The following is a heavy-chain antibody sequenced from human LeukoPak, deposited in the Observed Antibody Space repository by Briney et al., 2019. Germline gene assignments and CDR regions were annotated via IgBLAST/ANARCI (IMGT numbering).Heavy chain of an antibody. D-gene: IGHD5-24*01. J-gene: IGHJ4*02. Sequence: GGSLRLSCAASGFTFSSYGMHWVRQAPGKGLEWVAVISYDGSNKYYADSVKGRFTISRDNSKNTLYLQMNSLRAEDTAVYYCAGTGAGRDGYNLGYWGQGTLVTVSS. CDR1: GFTFSSYG. CDR2: ISYDGSNK. CDR3: AGTGAGRDGYNLGY. V-gene: IGHV3-30*19.